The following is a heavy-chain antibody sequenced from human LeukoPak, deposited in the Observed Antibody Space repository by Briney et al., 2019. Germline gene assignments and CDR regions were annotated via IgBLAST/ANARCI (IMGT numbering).Heavy chain of an antibody. V-gene: IGHV1-18*01. Sequence: ASVKVSCKASGGTFSSYAISWVRQAPGQGLEWMGWISAYNGNTNYAQKLQGRVTMTTDTSTSTAYMELRSLRSDDTAVYYCARDRGIAVAGTVAYWGQGTLVTVSS. CDR2: ISAYNGNT. CDR3: ARDRGIAVAGTVAY. J-gene: IGHJ4*02. D-gene: IGHD6-19*01. CDR1: GGTFSSYA.